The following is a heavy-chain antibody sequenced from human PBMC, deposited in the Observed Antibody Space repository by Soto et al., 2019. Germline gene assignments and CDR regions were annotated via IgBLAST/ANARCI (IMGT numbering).Heavy chain of an antibody. D-gene: IGHD2-8*02. CDR2: IRSGGGST. J-gene: IGHJ4*02. Sequence: GGSLRLSCAASRFTFSSYGMSWVRQAPGKGLEWVSAIRSGGGSTYYADSVKGRFTISRDNSKNTLYLQMNSLRAEDTAIYYCAKVTGLVDPFDYWGQGTLVTVSS. CDR1: RFTFSSYG. CDR3: AKVTGLVDPFDY. V-gene: IGHV3-23*01.